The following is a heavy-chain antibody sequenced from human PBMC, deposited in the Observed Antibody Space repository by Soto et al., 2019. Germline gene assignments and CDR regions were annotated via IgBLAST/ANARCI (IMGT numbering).Heavy chain of an antibody. J-gene: IGHJ4*02. V-gene: IGHV4-4*07. Sequence: QVQLQESGPDLVRPSETLSLPCTVSSDSISGLYWTWIRQPAGKGLVWIGRIYSGGETNDNPSLTGRVIMSLDTSKNQFSPKLTSVTAAYTAVYYCARASQCKSYFDCFAWLDYWGQGTLVTVSS. CDR2: IYSGGET. CDR1: SDSISGLY. CDR3: ARASQCKSYFDCFAWLDY. D-gene: IGHD3-9*01.